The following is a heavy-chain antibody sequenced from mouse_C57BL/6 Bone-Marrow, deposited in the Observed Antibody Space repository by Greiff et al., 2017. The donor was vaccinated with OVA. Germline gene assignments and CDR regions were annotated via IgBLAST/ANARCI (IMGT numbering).Heavy chain of an antibody. Sequence: EVQLVESGGGLVQPGGSLKLSCAASGFTFSDYYMYWVRQTPEKRLEWVAYISNGGGSTYYPDTVKGRFTVSRDNAKNTLYLQMSRLKSEDTAVYYCARHYDYGVFGYWGQGTTLTVSA. D-gene: IGHD1-1*01. CDR1: GFTFSDYY. CDR2: ISNGGGST. V-gene: IGHV5-12*01. CDR3: ARHYDYGVFGY. J-gene: IGHJ2*01.